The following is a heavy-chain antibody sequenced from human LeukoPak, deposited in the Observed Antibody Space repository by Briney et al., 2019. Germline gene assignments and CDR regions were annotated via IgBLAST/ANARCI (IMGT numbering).Heavy chain of an antibody. CDR3: ARDGDSPLGDAFDI. V-gene: IGHV4-34*01. D-gene: IGHD2-21*01. CDR2: INHSGST. CDR1: GGSFSGYY. J-gene: IGHJ3*02. Sequence: SETLSLTCAVYGGSFSGYYWSWIRQPPGKGLEWIGEINHSGSTNYNPSLKSRVTISVDMSKNQFSLKLSSVTAADTAVYYCARDGDSPLGDAFDIWGQGTMVTVSS.